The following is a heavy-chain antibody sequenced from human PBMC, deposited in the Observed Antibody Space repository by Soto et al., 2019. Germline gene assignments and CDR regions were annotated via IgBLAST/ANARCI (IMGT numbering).Heavy chain of an antibody. CDR2: INHGGRA. D-gene: IGHD3-10*01. Sequence: QVQLQQWGSGLLKPSETLSLTCADYGGSLSGYYWSWIRQSPGKGLEWIGQINHGGRANYHPSFRYRVIIFLHSCWNEFSLEVSSVTAADTSVYYCARATSHYASGRYEGGYYYFDYWGQGTLVTVSS. CDR1: GGSLSGYY. CDR3: ARATSHYASGRYEGGYYYFDY. J-gene: IGHJ4*02. V-gene: IGHV4-34*01.